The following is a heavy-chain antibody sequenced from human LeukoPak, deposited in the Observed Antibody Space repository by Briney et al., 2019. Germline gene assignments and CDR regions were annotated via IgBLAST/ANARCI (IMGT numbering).Heavy chain of an antibody. J-gene: IGHJ5*02. CDR3: ARVAIAAAGIWFDP. V-gene: IGHV4-4*07. CDR2: IYTSGST. D-gene: IGHD6-13*01. Sequence: SETLSLTCTVSGGSISSYYWSWIRQPAGKGLEWIGRIYTSGSTNYNPSLKSRVTISVDTSKNQFSLKLSSVTAADTAVYYCARVAIAAAGIWFDPWGQGTLVTVSS. CDR1: GGSISSYY.